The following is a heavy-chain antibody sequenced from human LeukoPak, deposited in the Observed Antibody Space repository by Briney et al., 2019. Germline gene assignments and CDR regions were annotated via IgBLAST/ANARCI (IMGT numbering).Heavy chain of an antibody. D-gene: IGHD6-13*01. CDR3: ARFHTSSWFFDS. CDR1: GGSISSSSYY. Sequence: SETLSLTCTVSGGSISSSSYYWGWIRQPPGKGLEWIGSIYYSGSTYYNPSLKSRVTMSVDESKNEFSLKLTSVTAADTAVYYCARFHTSSWFFDSWGQGTLVTVSS. J-gene: IGHJ4*02. V-gene: IGHV4-39*07. CDR2: IYYSGST.